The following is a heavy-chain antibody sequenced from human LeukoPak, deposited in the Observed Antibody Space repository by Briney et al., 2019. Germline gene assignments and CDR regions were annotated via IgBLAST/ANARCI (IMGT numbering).Heavy chain of an antibody. CDR2: MRPNGHTI. V-gene: IGHV3-11*01. J-gene: IGHJ4*02. CDR3: ARSGYGDYDY. D-gene: IGHD4-17*01. CDR1: GFTLSDYS. Sequence: PGGSLRLSCAASGFTLSDYSMSWIRQAPGKGLEWISYMRPNGHTIYYADSLKGRFTVSWDNARNSLYLQLNSLRAGDTAIYYCARSGYGDYDYWGQGAPVTVSS.